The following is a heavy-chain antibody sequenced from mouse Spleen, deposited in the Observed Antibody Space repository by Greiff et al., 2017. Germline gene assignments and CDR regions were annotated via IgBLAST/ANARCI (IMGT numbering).Heavy chain of an antibody. Sequence: VQLKESGPELVKPGASVKISCKASGYAFSSSWMNWVKQRPGKGLEWIGRIYPGDGDTNYNGKFKGKATLTADKSSSTAYMQLSSLTSEDSAVYFCARSSTTVVEAMDYWGQGTSVTVSS. CDR3: ARSSTTVVEAMDY. CDR1: GYAFSSSW. V-gene: IGHV1-82*01. J-gene: IGHJ4*01. D-gene: IGHD1-1*01. CDR2: IYPGDGDT.